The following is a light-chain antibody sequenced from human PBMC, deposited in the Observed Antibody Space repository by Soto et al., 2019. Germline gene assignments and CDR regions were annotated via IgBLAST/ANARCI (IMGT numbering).Light chain of an antibody. Sequence: DIQMTQSPSSLSASVGDRVTITCRASQAISNYLAWYQQKPGKVPKLLIYGASTLQSGVPSRFSGSGSGTEFTLTISSLQPGDVATYYCQKYDSAPWTFGQGTKVEIK. CDR3: QKYDSAPWT. V-gene: IGKV1-27*01. CDR2: GAS. J-gene: IGKJ1*01. CDR1: QAISNY.